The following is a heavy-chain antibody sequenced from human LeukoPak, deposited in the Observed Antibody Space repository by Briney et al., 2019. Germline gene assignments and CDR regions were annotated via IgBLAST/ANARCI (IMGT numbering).Heavy chain of an antibody. CDR1: GGSISSYY. V-gene: IGHV4-4*07. Sequence: SETLSLTCTVSGGSISSYYWSWIRQPAGKGLEWIGRIYTSGSTNYNPSLKSRVTISVDTSKNQFSLKLSSVTAADTAVYYCASTRLRLSWFDPWGQGTLVTVSS. J-gene: IGHJ5*02. CDR2: IYTSGST. D-gene: IGHD5-12*01. CDR3: ASTRLRLSWFDP.